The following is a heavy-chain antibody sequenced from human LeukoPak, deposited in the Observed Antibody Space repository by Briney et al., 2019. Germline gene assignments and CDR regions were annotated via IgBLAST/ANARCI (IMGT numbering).Heavy chain of an antibody. V-gene: IGHV1-8*01. CDR3: ARGYSSSSGLYYYYMDV. J-gene: IGHJ6*03. D-gene: IGHD6-6*01. CDR2: MNPNSGNT. CDR1: GYTFTSYD. Sequence: ASVKVSCKASGYTFTSYDINWVRQATGQGLEWMGWMNPNSGNTGYAQRLQGRVTIISNTSISTAYMELSSLRSEDTAVYYCARGYSSSSGLYYYYMDVWGKGTTVTVSS.